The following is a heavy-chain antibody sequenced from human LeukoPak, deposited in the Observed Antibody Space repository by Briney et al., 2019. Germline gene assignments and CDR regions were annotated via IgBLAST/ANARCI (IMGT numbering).Heavy chain of an antibody. Sequence: PGGSLRLSCAASGFTFSSYSMNWVRQAPGKGLEWVSYISSSSSIIYYADSVKGRFTISRDNAKNSLYLQMNSLRAEDTAVYYCARRESGSSGWSLYWGQGTLVTVSS. CDR3: ARRESGSSGWSLY. D-gene: IGHD6-19*01. J-gene: IGHJ4*02. CDR2: ISSSSSII. CDR1: GFTFSSYS. V-gene: IGHV3-48*04.